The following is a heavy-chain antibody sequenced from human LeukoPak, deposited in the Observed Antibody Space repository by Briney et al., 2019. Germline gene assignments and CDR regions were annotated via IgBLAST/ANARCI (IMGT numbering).Heavy chain of an antibody. CDR3: ARPPQRYSSSWYPLGY. V-gene: IGHV1-69*05. CDR2: IIPIFGTA. D-gene: IGHD6-13*01. J-gene: IGHJ4*02. Sequence: ASVKVTCKASGGTFSSYAISWVRQAPGQGLEWMGGIIPIFGTANHAQKFQGRVTITTDESTSTAYMELSSLRSEDTAVYYCARPPQRYSSSWYPLGYWGQGTLVTVSS. CDR1: GGTFSSYA.